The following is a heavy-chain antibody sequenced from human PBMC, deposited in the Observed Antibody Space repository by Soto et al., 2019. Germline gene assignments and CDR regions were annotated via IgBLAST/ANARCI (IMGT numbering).Heavy chain of an antibody. CDR1: GGSFSGYY. CDR2: INHSGST. Sequence: KQSPTLSLTCAVYGGSFSGYYWSWIRQPPGKGLEWIGEINHSGSTNYNPSLKSRVTISVDTSKNQFSLKLSSVTAADTAVYYCARGPGITMVRGVPRRARYYMDVWGKGTTVTVSS. J-gene: IGHJ6*03. V-gene: IGHV4-34*01. CDR3: ARGPGITMVRGVPRRARYYMDV. D-gene: IGHD3-10*01.